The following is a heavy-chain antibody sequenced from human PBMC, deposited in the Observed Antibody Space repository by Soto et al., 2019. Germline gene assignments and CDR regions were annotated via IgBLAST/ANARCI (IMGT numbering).Heavy chain of an antibody. J-gene: IGHJ3*02. CDR1: GGSFSGYY. CDR3: ARPADNGGRAFDI. Sequence: SETLSLTCAVYGGSFSGYYWSWIRQPPGKGLEWIGEINHSGSTNYNPSLKSRVTISVDTSKNQFSLKLSSVTAADTAVYYCARPADNGGRAFDIWGQGTMVTVSS. D-gene: IGHD4-17*01. CDR2: INHSGST. V-gene: IGHV4-34*01.